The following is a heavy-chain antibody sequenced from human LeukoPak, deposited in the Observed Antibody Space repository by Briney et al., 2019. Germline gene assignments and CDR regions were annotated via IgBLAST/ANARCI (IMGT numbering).Heavy chain of an antibody. CDR1: GGSISSYF. CDR2: IYYSGST. Sequence: SESLSLTSTVSGGSISSYFWSWIRQPPGQGLEWFGYIYYSGSTNYNPSLNSRVTISVDTSKNQFSLKLSSVTAADTAVYYCARLLTGSTSWHIDYWGQGTLVTVSS. V-gene: IGHV4-59*08. J-gene: IGHJ4*02. CDR3: ARLLTGSTSWHIDY. D-gene: IGHD2-2*01.